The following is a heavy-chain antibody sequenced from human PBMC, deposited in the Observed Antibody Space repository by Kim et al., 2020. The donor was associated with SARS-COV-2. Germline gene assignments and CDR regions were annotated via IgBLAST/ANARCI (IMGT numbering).Heavy chain of an antibody. J-gene: IGHJ3*02. V-gene: IGHV3-23*01. D-gene: IGHD1-26*01. CDR3: AKGSGSYLRYAFDI. Sequence: ADSVKGRFTISRDNSKNTLYLQMNSLRAEDTAVYYCAKGSGSYLRYAFDIWGQGTMVTVSS.